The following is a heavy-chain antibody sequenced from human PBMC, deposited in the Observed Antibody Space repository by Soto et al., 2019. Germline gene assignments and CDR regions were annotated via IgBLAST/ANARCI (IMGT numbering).Heavy chain of an antibody. D-gene: IGHD3-22*01. V-gene: IGHV3-30-3*01. CDR1: GFSFSTYA. J-gene: IGHJ4*02. CDR3: ASSYFYDSGGYYPFDY. Sequence: QAQLVESGGGVVQPGTSLRLSCAASGFSFSTYAMYWVRQAPGRGLEWVAVISDDGNTKYYADSVKGRFTISRDNSRNTLYLQIYSLRTEDAAVYYCASSYFYDSGGYYPFDYWGQGTLVTVSS. CDR2: ISDDGNTK.